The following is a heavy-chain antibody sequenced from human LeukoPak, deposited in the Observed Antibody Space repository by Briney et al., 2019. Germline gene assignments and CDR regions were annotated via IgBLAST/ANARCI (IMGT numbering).Heavy chain of an antibody. CDR2: INHSGST. CDR3: AREGGDLTPYWYFDL. J-gene: IGHJ2*01. D-gene: IGHD4-23*01. CDR1: GGSFSGYY. Sequence: SETLSLTCAVYGGSFSGYYWSWIRQPPGKGLEWIGEINHSGSTNYNPSLKSRVTISVDTSKNQFSLKLSSVTAADTAVYYCAREGGDLTPYWYFDLWGRGTLVTVSS. V-gene: IGHV4-34*01.